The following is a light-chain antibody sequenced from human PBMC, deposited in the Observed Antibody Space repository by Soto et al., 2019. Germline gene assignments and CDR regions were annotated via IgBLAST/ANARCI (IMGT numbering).Light chain of an antibody. J-gene: IGLJ2*01. CDR1: SSDVGGYNS. CDR2: DVS. CDR3: SSYTSSSLLV. V-gene: IGLV2-14*01. Sequence: QSALTQPASVSGSPGQSITISCTGTSSDVGGYNSVSWYQQHPGKAPKLMIYDVSNRPSGVSDRFSGSKSGNTAALTISGLQDEDEADYYCSSYTSSSLLVFGGGTKLTVL.